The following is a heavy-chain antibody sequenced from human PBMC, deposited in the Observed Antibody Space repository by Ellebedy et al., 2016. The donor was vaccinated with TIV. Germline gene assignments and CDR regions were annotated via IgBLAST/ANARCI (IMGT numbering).Heavy chain of an antibody. D-gene: IGHD6-13*01. V-gene: IGHV4-34*01. Sequence: SETLSLXXAVYGGSFSGHYWSWIRQSPGKGLEWIGEINHSGSTNCNPSLKSRVSVSVDTSKNQFSLKLSSVTAADAAVYYCAKLGNPAQAAAATGSWGQGTLVTVSS. J-gene: IGHJ5*02. CDR2: INHSGST. CDR3: AKLGNPAQAAAATGS. CDR1: GGSFSGHY.